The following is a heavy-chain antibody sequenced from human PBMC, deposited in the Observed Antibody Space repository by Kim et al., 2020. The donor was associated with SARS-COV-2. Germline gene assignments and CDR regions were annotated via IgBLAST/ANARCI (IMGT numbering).Heavy chain of an antibody. D-gene: IGHD3-10*01. J-gene: IGHJ3*02. Sequence: GGSLRLSCAASGFTFSSYAMHWVRQAPGKGLEWVAVISYDGSNKYYADSVKGRFTISRDNSKNTLYLQMNSLRAEDTAVYYCARDPPRSFAGVLLWFGESPPDAFDIWGQGTMVTVSS. CDR3: ARDPPRSFAGVLLWFGESPPDAFDI. V-gene: IGHV3-30*04. CDR2: ISYDGSNK. CDR1: GFTFSSYA.